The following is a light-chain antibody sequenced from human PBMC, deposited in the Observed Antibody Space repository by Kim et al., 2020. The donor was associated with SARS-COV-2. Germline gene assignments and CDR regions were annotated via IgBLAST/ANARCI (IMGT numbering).Light chain of an antibody. J-gene: IGKJ5*01. CDR3: QQRSNWPPRGT. V-gene: IGKV3-11*01. CDR2: DAS. CDR1: QSVSSY. Sequence: PGERATLSCRASQSVSSYLAWYQQKPGQAPRLLIYDASNRATGIPARFSGSGSGTDFTLTISSLEPEDFAVYYCQQRSNWPPRGTFGQGTRLEIK.